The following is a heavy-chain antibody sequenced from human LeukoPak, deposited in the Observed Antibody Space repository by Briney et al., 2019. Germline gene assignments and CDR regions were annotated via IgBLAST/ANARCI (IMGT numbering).Heavy chain of an antibody. D-gene: IGHD3-22*01. J-gene: IGHJ4*02. Sequence: PGGSLRLSCVASGFTFSSSGMGWVRQAPGKGLECVSVIVGSSGSTDYADSVKGRFTISRDNSKNTLYLQMNSLRAEDAAVYYCARDSGTTYYYDSSGYYPFDYWGQGTLVTVSS. CDR2: IVGSSGST. CDR1: GFTFSSSG. V-gene: IGHV3-23*01. CDR3: ARDSGTTYYYDSSGYYPFDY.